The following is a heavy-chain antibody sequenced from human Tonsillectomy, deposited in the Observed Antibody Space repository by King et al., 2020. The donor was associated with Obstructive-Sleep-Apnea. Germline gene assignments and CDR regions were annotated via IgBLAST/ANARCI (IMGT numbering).Heavy chain of an antibody. CDR1: GGSISSYF. Sequence: QLQESGPGLVKPSETLSLTCTVSGGSISSYFWSWIRQPPGKGLEWIGYISYSGSTNYNPSLNSRVTISGDTSKNQFSLKLNSVTAADTAVYYCARRTGNYYPFDYWGQGTLVTVSS. D-gene: IGHD3-22*01. J-gene: IGHJ4*02. CDR3: ARRTGNYYPFDY. V-gene: IGHV4-59*08. CDR2: ISYSGST.